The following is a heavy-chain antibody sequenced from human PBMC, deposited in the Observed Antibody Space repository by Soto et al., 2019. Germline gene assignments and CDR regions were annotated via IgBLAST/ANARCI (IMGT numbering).Heavy chain of an antibody. Sequence: SETLSLTCTVSGGSISSSSYYWGWIRQPPGKGLEWIGSIYYSGSTYYNPSLKSRVTISVDTSKNQFSLKLSSVTAADTAVYYCARAAGYCSGGSCFRGWDYWGQGTLVTVSS. J-gene: IGHJ4*02. CDR2: IYYSGST. D-gene: IGHD2-15*01. V-gene: IGHV4-39*01. CDR3: ARAAGYCSGGSCFRGWDY. CDR1: GGSISSSSYY.